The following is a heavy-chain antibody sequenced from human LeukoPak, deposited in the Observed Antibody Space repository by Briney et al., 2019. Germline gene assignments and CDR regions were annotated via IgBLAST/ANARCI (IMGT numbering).Heavy chain of an antibody. CDR1: GYTFTSYA. D-gene: IGHD3-3*01. Sequence: ASVKVSCKASGYTFTSYAMHWVRQAPGQGLEWMGWISAYNGNTNYAQKLQGRVTMTTDTSTSTAYMELRSLRSDDTAVYYCARADTIFGVVSIDYWGQGTLVTVSS. CDR2: ISAYNGNT. V-gene: IGHV1-18*01. J-gene: IGHJ4*02. CDR3: ARADTIFGVVSIDY.